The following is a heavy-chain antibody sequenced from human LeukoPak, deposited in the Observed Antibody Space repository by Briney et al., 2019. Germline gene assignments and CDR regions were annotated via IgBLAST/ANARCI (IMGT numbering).Heavy chain of an antibody. CDR3: TKDKWFRQQLAHIFDY. CDR2: ISHSDGTS. Sequence: GGSLRLSCAASGFTFSSFTMIWVRQAPGKGLEWVSSISHSDGTSHYADSVRGRFTISRDNAKNSLYLQMNSLRVEDTAVYYFTKDKWFRQQLAHIFDYWGQGTLVTVSS. CDR1: GFTFSSFT. J-gene: IGHJ4*02. D-gene: IGHD6-13*01. V-gene: IGHV3-48*04.